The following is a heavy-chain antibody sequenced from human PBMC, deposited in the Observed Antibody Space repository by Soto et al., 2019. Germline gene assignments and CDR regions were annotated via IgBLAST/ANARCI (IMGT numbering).Heavy chain of an antibody. Sequence: QVQLVESGGGVVQPGRSLRLSCAASAFTFSSYAMHWVRQAPGKGLDWVAVISYDGSDKYYADSVKGRFTVSRDNSKNTLYLQMNSLRAEDTAVYYCVKNYIQLYFGGQGTLVTVSS. V-gene: IGHV3-30-3*02. D-gene: IGHD5-18*01. CDR1: AFTFSSYA. CDR2: ISYDGSDK. CDR3: VKNYIQLYF. J-gene: IGHJ4*02.